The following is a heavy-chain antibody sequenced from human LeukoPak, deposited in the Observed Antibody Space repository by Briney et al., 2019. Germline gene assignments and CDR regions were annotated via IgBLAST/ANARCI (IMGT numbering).Heavy chain of an antibody. CDR1: GFTFYNYA. V-gene: IGHV3-53*01. Sequence: GGSLRLSCAASGFTFYNYAMSWVRQAPGKGLEWVSVIYSGGSTYYADSVKGRFTISRDNSKNTLYLQMNSLRAEDTAVYYCARAPSSSWYGFDYWGQGTLVTVSS. D-gene: IGHD6-13*01. CDR2: IYSGGST. J-gene: IGHJ4*02. CDR3: ARAPSSSWYGFDY.